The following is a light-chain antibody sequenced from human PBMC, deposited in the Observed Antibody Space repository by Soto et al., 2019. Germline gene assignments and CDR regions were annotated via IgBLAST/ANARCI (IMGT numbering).Light chain of an antibody. J-gene: IGLJ2*01. CDR1: RNDVGGYNY. Sequence: SALTQPRSVSGSPGQSVTVSCTGTRNDVGGYNYVSWYQQHPGKAPKLIISDVTNRPSGVPDRFSGSKSGNTASLTISGLQADDEAEYYCCSYAGSYTLIFGGGTKVTVL. V-gene: IGLV2-11*01. CDR3: CSYAGSYTLI. CDR2: DVT.